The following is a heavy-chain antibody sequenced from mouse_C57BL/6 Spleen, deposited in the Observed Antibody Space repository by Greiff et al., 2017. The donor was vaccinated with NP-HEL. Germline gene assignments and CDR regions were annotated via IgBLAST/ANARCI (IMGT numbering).Heavy chain of an antibody. D-gene: IGHD1-1*01. Sequence: VQLQQSGAELVRPGASVTLSCKASGYTFTDYEMHWVKQTPVHGLEWLGAIDPETGGTAYNQKFKGKAILTADKSSSTAYMELRSLTSEDSAVYYCTRRNYYGSSPYYFDYWGQGTTLTVSS. V-gene: IGHV1-15*01. CDR3: TRRNYYGSSPYYFDY. CDR2: IDPETGGT. CDR1: GYTFTDYE. J-gene: IGHJ2*01.